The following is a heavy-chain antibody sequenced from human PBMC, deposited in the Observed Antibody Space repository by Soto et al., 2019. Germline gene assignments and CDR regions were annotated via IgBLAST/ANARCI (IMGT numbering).Heavy chain of an antibody. CDR3: ASVRHRMCGVEYCCDIDV. CDR1: GGTFSSYA. Sequence: QVQLVQSGAEVKKPGYSVKVSCKASGGTFSSYAISWVRQAPGQGLEWMGGISPIFGTANYAQKFQGRVTMTADESTSRAYMELSSLRHEDTAVYYCASVRHRMCGVEYCCDIDVWGQGTTVSVSS. J-gene: IGHJ6*02. V-gene: IGHV1-69*01. CDR2: ISPIFGTA. D-gene: IGHD3-3*01.